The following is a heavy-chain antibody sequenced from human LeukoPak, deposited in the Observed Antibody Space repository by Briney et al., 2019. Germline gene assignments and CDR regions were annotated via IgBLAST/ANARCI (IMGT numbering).Heavy chain of an antibody. CDR1: GGSISSYY. V-gene: IGHV4-59*01. CDR2: IYYSGST. CDR3: AREPRYSYGSSYGMDV. Sequence: KTSETLSLTCTVSGGSISSYYWSWIRQPPGKGLEWIGYIYYSGSTNYSPSLKSRVTISVDTSKNQFSLKLSSVTAADTAVYYCAREPRYSYGSSYGMDVWGQGTTVTVSS. D-gene: IGHD5-18*01. J-gene: IGHJ6*02.